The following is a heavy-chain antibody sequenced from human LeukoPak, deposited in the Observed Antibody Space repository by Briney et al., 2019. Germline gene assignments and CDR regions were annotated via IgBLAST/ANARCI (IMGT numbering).Heavy chain of an antibody. CDR1: GFMFSNYW. J-gene: IGHJ4*02. CDR2: IKEDGSQS. Sequence: GGSLRLSCGASGFMFSNYWMSWVRQAPGKGLEWVANIKEDGSQSYYADSVKGRFTISRDNSKNTLYLQMNSLRAEDTAVYYCAKGAGYDSSGYYYPNMYYFDYWGQGTLVTVSS. CDR3: AKGAGYDSSGYYYPNMYYFDY. V-gene: IGHV3-7*01. D-gene: IGHD3-22*01.